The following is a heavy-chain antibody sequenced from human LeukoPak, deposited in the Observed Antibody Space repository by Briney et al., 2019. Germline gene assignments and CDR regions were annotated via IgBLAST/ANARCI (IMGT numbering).Heavy chain of an antibody. CDR2: ISISGSTI. D-gene: IGHD3-22*01. V-gene: IGHV3-48*03. CDR3: AKLRERYDSSGVDFDY. J-gene: IGHJ4*02. Sequence: GGSLRLSCAASGFTFSSYEMNWVRQAPGKGLEWVSYISISGSTIYYADSVKGRFTISRDNAKNSLYLQMNSLRAEDTAVYYCAKLRERYDSSGVDFDYWGQGTLVTVSS. CDR1: GFTFSSYE.